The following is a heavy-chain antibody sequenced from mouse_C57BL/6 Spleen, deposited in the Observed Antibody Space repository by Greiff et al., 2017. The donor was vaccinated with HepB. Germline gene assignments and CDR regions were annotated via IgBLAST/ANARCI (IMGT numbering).Heavy chain of an antibody. D-gene: IGHD1-1*01. J-gene: IGHJ2*01. Sequence: EVKLVESGPGLVKPSQSLSLSCSVTGYSITSGYYWNWIRQFPGNKLEWMGYISYDGSNNYNPSLKNRISITRDTSKNQFFLKLISVTTEDTATVYCAREYYGSSYFDYWGQGTTLTVSS. CDR2: ISYDGSN. CDR1: GYSITSGYY. V-gene: IGHV3-6*01. CDR3: AREYYGSSYFDY.